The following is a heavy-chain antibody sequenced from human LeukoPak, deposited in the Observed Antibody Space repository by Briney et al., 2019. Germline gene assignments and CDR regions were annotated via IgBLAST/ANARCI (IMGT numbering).Heavy chain of an antibody. CDR3: AKDEVTRGYYYVDV. CDR2: IRYDGGNK. J-gene: IGHJ6*03. V-gene: IGHV3-30*02. CDR1: GFTFSNYG. D-gene: IGHD4-11*01. Sequence: GGSLRLSCAASGFTFSNYGMQWVRQAPGKGLEGVAFIRYDGGNKYYADSVKGRFTISRDNSKNTLYLQMNSLRTEDTAVYYCAKDEVTRGYYYVDVWGKGTTVTVSS.